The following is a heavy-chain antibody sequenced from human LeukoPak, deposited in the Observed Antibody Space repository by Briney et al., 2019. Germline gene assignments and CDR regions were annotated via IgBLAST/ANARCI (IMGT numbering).Heavy chain of an antibody. CDR1: GFTFSSYW. V-gene: IGHV3-7*01. J-gene: IGHJ4*02. CDR3: ARGVPYASWRGPHYSDY. D-gene: IGHD3-3*01. Sequence: GGSLRLSCAASGFTFSSYWMSWVRQAPGKGLEWVANIKQDGSQKYYVDSVKGRFSISRDNAKNSLYLQMNSLRAEDTAVCYCARGVPYASWRGPHYSDYRGQGTLVTVSS. CDR2: IKQDGSQK.